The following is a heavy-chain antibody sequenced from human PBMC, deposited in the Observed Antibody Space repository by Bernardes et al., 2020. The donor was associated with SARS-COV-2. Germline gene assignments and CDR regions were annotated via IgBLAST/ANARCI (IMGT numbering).Heavy chain of an antibody. J-gene: IGHJ5*02. CDR2: IYYSGST. Sequence: SETLSLTCTVSGGSISSSSYYWGWIRQPPGKGLEWIGSIYYSGSTYYNPSLKSRVTISVDTSKNQFSLKLSSVTAADTAVYYCARQGQLPRKRYWFDPWGQGTLVTVSS. D-gene: IGHD2-2*01. CDR3: ARQGQLPRKRYWFDP. CDR1: GGSISSSSYY. V-gene: IGHV4-39*01.